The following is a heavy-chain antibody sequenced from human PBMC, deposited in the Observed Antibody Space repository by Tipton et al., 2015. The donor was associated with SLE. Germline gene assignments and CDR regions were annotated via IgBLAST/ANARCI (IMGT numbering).Heavy chain of an antibody. V-gene: IGHV4-34*01. Sequence: TLSLTCAVYGGSFSGYYWSWIRQPPGKGLEWIGEINHSGSTNYNPSLKSRVTISVDTSKNQFSLKLSSVTAADTAVYYCARAGIAVAEGYYFDYWGQGTLVTVSS. CDR2: INHSGST. J-gene: IGHJ4*02. CDR1: GGSFSGYY. D-gene: IGHD6-19*01. CDR3: ARAGIAVAEGYYFDY.